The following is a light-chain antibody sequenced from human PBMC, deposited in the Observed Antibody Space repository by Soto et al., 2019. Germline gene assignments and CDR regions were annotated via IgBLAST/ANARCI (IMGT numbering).Light chain of an antibody. J-gene: IGKJ4*01. CDR2: DAS. CDR3: QQYNSYPLT. CDR1: QSISSW. Sequence: DIQMTQSPSTLYASVGDRVTITCRASQSISSWLAWYQQKPGKAPKLLIYDASSLESGVPTRFSGSGSGTEFTLTISSLQPDDFATYYCQQYNSYPLTFGGGTKVEIK. V-gene: IGKV1-5*01.